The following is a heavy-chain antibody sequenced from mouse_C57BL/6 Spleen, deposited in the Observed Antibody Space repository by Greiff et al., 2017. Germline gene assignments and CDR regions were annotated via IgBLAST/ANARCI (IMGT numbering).Heavy chain of an antibody. D-gene: IGHD1-2*01. CDR2: IDPETGGT. CDR1: GYTFTDYE. Sequence: QVQLKESGAELVRPGASVTLSCKASGYTFTDYEMHWVKQTPVHGLEWIGAIDPETGGTAYNQKFKGKAILTADKSSSTAYMELLSRPSEDSAVYYCTRATATLRRYFDVWGTGTTVTVSS. CDR3: TRATATLRRYFDV. J-gene: IGHJ1*03. V-gene: IGHV1-15*01.